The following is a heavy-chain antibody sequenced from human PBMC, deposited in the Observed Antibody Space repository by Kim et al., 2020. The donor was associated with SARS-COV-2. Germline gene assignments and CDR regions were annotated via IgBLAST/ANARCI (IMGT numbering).Heavy chain of an antibody. J-gene: IGHJ4*02. CDR3: ARVSEDSGYDPLYFDY. D-gene: IGHD5-12*01. V-gene: IGHV3-30*01. Sequence: VKGRFTISRDNSKNTLYLQMNSLRAEDTAVYYCARVSEDSGYDPLYFDYWGQGTLVTVSS.